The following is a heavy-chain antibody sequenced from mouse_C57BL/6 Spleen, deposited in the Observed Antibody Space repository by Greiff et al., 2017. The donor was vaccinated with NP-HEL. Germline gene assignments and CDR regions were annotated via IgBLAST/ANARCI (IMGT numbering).Heavy chain of an antibody. CDR3: ARRGSNYVDAMDY. Sequence: QVQLKQSGAELARPGASVKMSCKASGYTFTSYTMHWVKQRPGQGLEWIGYINPSSGYTKYNQKFKDKATLTADKSSSTAYMQLSSLTSEDSAVYYCARRGSNYVDAMDYWGQGTSVTVSS. J-gene: IGHJ4*01. D-gene: IGHD2-5*01. V-gene: IGHV1-4*01. CDR2: INPSSGYT. CDR1: GYTFTSYT.